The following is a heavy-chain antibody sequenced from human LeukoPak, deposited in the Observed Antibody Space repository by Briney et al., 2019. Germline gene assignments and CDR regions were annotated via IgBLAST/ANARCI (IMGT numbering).Heavy chain of an antibody. CDR3: AISMVRGANYYFDY. V-gene: IGHV1-8*01. Sequence: ASVKVSCKASGYTFTSYDINWVRQATGQGLEWMGWMNPNSGNTGYAQKFQGRVTMTRNTSISTAYMELSSLRSEDTAVYYCAISMVRGANYYFDYWGQGTLVTVSS. CDR2: MNPNSGNT. J-gene: IGHJ4*02. CDR1: GYTFTSYD. D-gene: IGHD3-10*01.